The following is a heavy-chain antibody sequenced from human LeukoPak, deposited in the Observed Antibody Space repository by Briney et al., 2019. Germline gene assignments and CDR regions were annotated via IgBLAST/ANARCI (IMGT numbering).Heavy chain of an antibody. CDR1: GGSFSGYY. J-gene: IGHJ4*02. CDR3: ARGFGDYGANGGEEYDY. CDR2: INHSGST. D-gene: IGHD4-17*01. Sequence: SGTLSLTCAVYGGSFSGYYWSWIRQPPGKGLEWIGEINHSGSTNYNASLKSRVTISVDTSKNLFSLKLSSVTAADTSVYYCARGFGDYGANGGEEYDYWGQGTLVTVSS. V-gene: IGHV4-34*01.